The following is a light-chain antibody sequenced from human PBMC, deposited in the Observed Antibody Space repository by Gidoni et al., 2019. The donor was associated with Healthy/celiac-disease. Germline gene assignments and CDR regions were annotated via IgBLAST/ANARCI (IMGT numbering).Light chain of an antibody. CDR2: AAS. CDR1: QSISSY. Sequence: IQLPQSPSSLSASVGDRVTITCRASQSISSYLNWYQQKPGKAPKVLIYAASSLQSGVPSRFSGSGSGTDFTLTISSLQHEDFATYYCQQSYSTPMYTFGQGTKLEIK. CDR3: QQSYSTPMYT. V-gene: IGKV1-39*01. J-gene: IGKJ2*01.